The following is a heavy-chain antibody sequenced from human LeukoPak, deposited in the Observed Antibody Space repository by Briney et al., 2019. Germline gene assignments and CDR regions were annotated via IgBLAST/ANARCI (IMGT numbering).Heavy chain of an antibody. CDR2: FDPEDGET. V-gene: IGHV1-24*01. J-gene: IGHJ6*02. CDR1: GYTLTELS. Sequence: ASVKVSCKVSGYTLTELSMHWVRQAPGKGLGWMGGFDPEDGETIYAQKFQGRVTMTEDTSTDTAYMELSSLRSEDTAVYYCATTRTQWFGELSLTPNGMDVWGQGTTVTVSS. D-gene: IGHD3-10*01. CDR3: ATTRTQWFGELSLTPNGMDV.